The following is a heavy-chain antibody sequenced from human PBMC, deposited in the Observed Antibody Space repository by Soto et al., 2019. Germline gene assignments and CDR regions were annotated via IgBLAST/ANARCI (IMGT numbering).Heavy chain of an antibody. Sequence: ASVKVSCKASGYNFTNYGVTWVRQAPGQGLEWMGRISGYNGNTNYAQKFQGRVTMTTDTSTSTAYMELRSLKSDDTAVYYCARVVPNDPLTDSYWTFDLWGRGTIVTV. CDR3: ARVVPNDPLTDSYWTFDL. D-gene: IGHD3-9*01. V-gene: IGHV1-18*01. CDR2: ISGYNGNT. J-gene: IGHJ2*01. CDR1: GYNFTNYG.